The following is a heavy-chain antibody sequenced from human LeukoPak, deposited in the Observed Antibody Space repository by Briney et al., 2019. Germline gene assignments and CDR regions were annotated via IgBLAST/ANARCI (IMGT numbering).Heavy chain of an antibody. CDR1: GSTVTTYG. D-gene: IGHD3-10*01. CDR3: AILDLVRGGFDY. V-gene: IGHV1-18*04. Sequence: ASVKLSCKGAGSTVTTYGIDWARRSPGQRPGGMEWFSAYNGNTDSAQTYPARVTVTTDTSAKSAYVELRGLRSDDTAVYYCAILDLVRGGFDYWGQGTLVTVSS. J-gene: IGHJ4*02. CDR2: FSAYNGNT.